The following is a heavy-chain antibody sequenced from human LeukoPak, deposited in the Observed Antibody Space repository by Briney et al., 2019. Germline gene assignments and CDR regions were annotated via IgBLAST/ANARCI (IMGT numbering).Heavy chain of an antibody. Sequence: GGSLSLSCAASGFTFSSYAMHWVRQAPGKGLEWVAVISYDGSNKYYADSVKSRFTISRDNSKNTLYLQMNSLRAEYTAVYYCARSGIASMDYYGMDVWGQGTTVTVSS. V-gene: IGHV3-30-3*01. CDR2: ISYDGSNK. D-gene: IGHD1-26*01. CDR1: GFTFSSYA. CDR3: ARSGIASMDYYGMDV. J-gene: IGHJ6*02.